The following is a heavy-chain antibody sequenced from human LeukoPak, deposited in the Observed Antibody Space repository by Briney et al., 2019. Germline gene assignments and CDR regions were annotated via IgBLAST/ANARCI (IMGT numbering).Heavy chain of an antibody. D-gene: IGHD3-16*01. V-gene: IGHV4-34*01. J-gene: IGHJ4*02. CDR3: ARGAWGFPWDY. CDR2: INHSGGT. CDR1: DGSFSSYY. Sequence: SDTLSLTCAVSDGSFSSYYWTWIRQPPGQGLEWIGEINHSGGTNYSPSLKNRVAISVDTSKLQFPLRLSSVTAADTAVYYCARGAWGFPWDYWGQGTLVTVSS.